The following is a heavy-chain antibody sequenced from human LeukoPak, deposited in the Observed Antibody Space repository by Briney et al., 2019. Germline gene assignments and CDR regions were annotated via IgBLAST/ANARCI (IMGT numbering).Heavy chain of an antibody. CDR2: MNPNSGNT. CDR3: ASTAAGRGVAFDI. J-gene: IGHJ3*02. Sequence: GASVKVSCKASGYTFTSCDINWVRQATGQGLEWMGWMNPNSGNTGYAQKFQGRVTMTRNTSISTAYMELSSLRSEDTAVYYCASTAAGRGVAFDIWGQGTMVTVSS. CDR1: GYTFTSCD. V-gene: IGHV1-8*01. D-gene: IGHD6-13*01.